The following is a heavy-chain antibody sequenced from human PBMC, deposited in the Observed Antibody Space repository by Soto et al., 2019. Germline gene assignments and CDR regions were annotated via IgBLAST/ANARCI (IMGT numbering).Heavy chain of an antibody. V-gene: IGHV3-7*02. CDR3: ARWRRLQVSALDI. D-gene: IGHD4-4*01. J-gene: IGHJ3*02. Sequence: AASGFTFSSYWMSWVRQAPGKGLEWVANIKQDGSEKYYADSVKGRFTISRDNSKNTLYLQMNSLRAEDTAVYYCARWRRLQVSALDIWGQGTTVTVSS. CDR2: IKQDGSEK. CDR1: GFTFSSYW.